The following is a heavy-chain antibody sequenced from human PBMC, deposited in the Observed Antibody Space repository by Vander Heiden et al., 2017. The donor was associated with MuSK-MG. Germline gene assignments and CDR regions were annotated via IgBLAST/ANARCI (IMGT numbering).Heavy chain of an antibody. Sequence: DVHLVESGGGLVKPEGSLRLSCAASAFTFRNAWRTWVRQAPGKGLEWVGLIKSKADGGATDYAAPVKGSFTISRDDSTNTLFLQTDTLATEDTALYYWATTEPLLYYFDLWGRGSLVTVSS. CDR2: IKSKADGGAT. J-gene: IGHJ2*01. CDR3: ATTEPLLYYFDL. D-gene: IGHD1-26*01. CDR1: AFTFRNAW. V-gene: IGHV3-15*01.